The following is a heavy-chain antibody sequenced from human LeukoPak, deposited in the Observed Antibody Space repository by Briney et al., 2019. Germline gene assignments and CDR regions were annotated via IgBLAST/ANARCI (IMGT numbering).Heavy chain of an antibody. Sequence: PSETLSLTCTVSGGSISSGSYYWSWIRQPAGKGLEWIGRIYTSGSTNYNPSLKSRVTISVDTSKNQFSLKLSSVTAADTAVYYCARDQGWELFGHYYYYMDVWGKGTTVTISS. J-gene: IGHJ6*03. CDR1: GGSISSGSYY. CDR2: IYTSGST. CDR3: ARDQGWELFGHYYYYMDV. D-gene: IGHD1-26*01. V-gene: IGHV4-61*02.